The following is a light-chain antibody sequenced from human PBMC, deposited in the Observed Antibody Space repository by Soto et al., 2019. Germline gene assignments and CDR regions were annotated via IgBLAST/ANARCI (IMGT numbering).Light chain of an antibody. CDR2: AAS. CDR3: QQYYSYPIT. J-gene: IGKJ5*01. V-gene: IGKV1-17*01. Sequence: IQMTQSPSSLSASIGDRVTIACRASQDIGSDLGWYQQAPGKAPKRLIYAASTLQSGVPSRFSGSGSGTDFTLTISCLQPEDFATYYCQQYYSYPITFGQGTRLDIK. CDR1: QDIGSD.